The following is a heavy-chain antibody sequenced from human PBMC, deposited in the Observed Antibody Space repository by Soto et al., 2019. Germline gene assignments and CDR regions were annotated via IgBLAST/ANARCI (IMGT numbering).Heavy chain of an antibody. CDR2: IYYSGST. CDR1: GGSISSYY. CDR3: ARGGVVVITTPDAFDI. D-gene: IGHD3-22*01. J-gene: IGHJ3*02. Sequence: PSETLSLTCTVSGGSISSYYWSWIRQPPGKGLEWIGYIYYSGSTNYNPSLKSRVTISVDTSKNQFSLKLSSVTAADTAVYYCARGGVVVITTPDAFDIWGQGTVVTVSS. V-gene: IGHV4-59*01.